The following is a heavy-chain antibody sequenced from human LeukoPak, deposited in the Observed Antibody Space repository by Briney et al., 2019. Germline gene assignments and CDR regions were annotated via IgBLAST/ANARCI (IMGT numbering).Heavy chain of an antibody. J-gene: IGHJ4*02. Sequence: ASVKVSCKASGYTLTSYYMHWVRQAPGQGLEWMGIINPSAGSTSCAQKFQGRVTMTRDTSTTTVYMELSSLRSEDTAVYYCARGDYYDSSGYSHTDYWGQGTLVTVSS. CDR2: INPSAGST. CDR1: GYTLTSYY. CDR3: ARGDYYDSSGYSHTDY. D-gene: IGHD3-22*01. V-gene: IGHV1-46*01.